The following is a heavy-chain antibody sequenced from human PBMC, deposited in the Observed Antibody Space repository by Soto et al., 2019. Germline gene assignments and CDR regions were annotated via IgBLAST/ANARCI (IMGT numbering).Heavy chain of an antibody. CDR3: ARDSPVSHFFDY. CDR2: INPTGGAT. J-gene: IGHJ4*02. CDR1: GYPFTSYF. D-gene: IGHD4-4*01. V-gene: IGHV1-46*03. Sequence: QVQLVQSGAEVKKPGASVRVSCKASGYPFTSYFIYWVRLAPGQGLEWMGFINPTGGATRYAQKFQGRVTLTRDTSTSTVYMELSSLRSEDTAVYYCARDSPVSHFFDYWGQGTLVTVSS.